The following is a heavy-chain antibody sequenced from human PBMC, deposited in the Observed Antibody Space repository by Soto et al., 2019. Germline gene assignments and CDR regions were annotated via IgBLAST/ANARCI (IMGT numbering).Heavy chain of an antibody. CDR1: GFIFSNYG. Sequence: GGSLRLSCVASGFIFSNYGMHWVRQAPGKGLEWVAVIWYDGSKKFYADSVKGRFTISRDNSKNTVSLQMNGLRAEDTAVYFCARSYDGSYWFLGYWGQGTLVTVSS. J-gene: IGHJ4*02. V-gene: IGHV3-33*01. CDR2: IWYDGSKK. CDR3: ARSYDGSYWFLGY. D-gene: IGHD1-26*01.